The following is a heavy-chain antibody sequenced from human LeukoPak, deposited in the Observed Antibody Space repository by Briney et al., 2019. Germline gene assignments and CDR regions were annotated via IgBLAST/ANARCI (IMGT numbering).Heavy chain of an antibody. Sequence: SETLSLTCGVSGVSVSSTNRWTWIRQPPGKGLVWIGEVHLDGRTNFNPSLKSRLTMSVDLSENHVSLKLTSVTAADTAVYYCAREGGFYRPLDYSGQGTLVTVSS. CDR2: VHLDGRT. D-gene: IGHD6-25*01. CDR3: AREGGFYRPLDY. CDR1: GVSVSSTNR. J-gene: IGHJ4*02. V-gene: IGHV4-4*02.